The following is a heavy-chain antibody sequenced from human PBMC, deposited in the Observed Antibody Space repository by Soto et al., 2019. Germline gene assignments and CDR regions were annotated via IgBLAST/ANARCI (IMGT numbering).Heavy chain of an antibody. CDR2: ISAYNGNT. CDR1: GYTFTTYA. V-gene: IGHV1-18*01. D-gene: IGHD1-26*01. J-gene: IGHJ6*02. Sequence: GASVKVSCKASGYTFTTYAITWVRQAPGQGLEWMGWISAYNGNTNYAQNLQGRVTMTTDTSTSTAYMELRSLRSDDTAVYYCARDGGSYYGPPDYYYYYGMDVWGQGTTVTVSS. CDR3: ARDGGSYYGPPDYYYYYGMDV.